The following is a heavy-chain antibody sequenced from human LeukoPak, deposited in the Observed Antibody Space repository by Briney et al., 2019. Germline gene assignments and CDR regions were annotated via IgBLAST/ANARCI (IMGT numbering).Heavy chain of an antibody. CDR1: GGSISGYY. CDR3: ARDLRFGELSRGWFDP. D-gene: IGHD3-16*02. V-gene: IGHV4-4*07. CDR2: VYTSGST. Sequence: SETLSLTCTVSGGSISGYYWSWIRQPAGKGLEWIGRVYTSGSTNYNPSLKSRVTMSLDTSKNQFSLKLSSVTAADTAVYYCARDLRFGELSRGWFDPWGQGTLVTVSP. J-gene: IGHJ5*02.